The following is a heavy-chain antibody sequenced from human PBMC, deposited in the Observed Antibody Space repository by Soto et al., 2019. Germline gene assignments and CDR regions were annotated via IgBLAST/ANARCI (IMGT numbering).Heavy chain of an antibody. CDR1: GYTFTIYG. V-gene: IGHV1-18*01. CDR2: ISPDNGNT. CDR3: ARERTVAGNDY. D-gene: IGHD6-19*01. J-gene: IGHJ4*02. Sequence: QVQLVQSGGEVKKPGASVKVSCKASGYTFTIYGINWVRQAPGQGLEWMGWISPDNGNTNYAQKLQGRVTMTTDTSTSTAYMELRSLRSDDTAVYYCARERTVAGNDYWGQGTLVTVSS.